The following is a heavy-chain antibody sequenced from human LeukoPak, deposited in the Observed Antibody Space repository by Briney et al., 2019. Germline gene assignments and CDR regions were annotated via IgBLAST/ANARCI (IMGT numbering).Heavy chain of an antibody. CDR2: IGNKANRYTT. CDR3: TRGYSGANIYAFDI. CDR1: GSSFSSQY. Sequence: QPGGSQRLSCVASGSSFSSQYMDWVRQAPGEGLEWVGRIGNKANRYTTEYAASVKGRFTISRDDSKNSLYLQMNSLKTEDTALYHCTRGYSGANIYAFDIWGQGTMVTVSS. J-gene: IGHJ3*02. D-gene: IGHD1-26*01. V-gene: IGHV3-72*01.